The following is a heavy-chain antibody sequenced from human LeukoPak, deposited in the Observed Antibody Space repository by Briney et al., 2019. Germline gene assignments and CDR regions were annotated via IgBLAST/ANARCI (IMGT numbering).Heavy chain of an antibody. V-gene: IGHV4-30-2*01. Sequence: SQTLSLTCAVSGGSISSGGYSWSWIRQPPGKGLEWIGYIYHSGSTYYNPSLKSRVTMSVDTSKNQFSLKLSSVTAADTAVYYCARDYSYYGSGPGAFDIWGQGTMVTVSS. J-gene: IGHJ3*02. CDR2: IYHSGST. CDR1: GGSISSGGYS. CDR3: ARDYSYYGSGPGAFDI. D-gene: IGHD3-10*01.